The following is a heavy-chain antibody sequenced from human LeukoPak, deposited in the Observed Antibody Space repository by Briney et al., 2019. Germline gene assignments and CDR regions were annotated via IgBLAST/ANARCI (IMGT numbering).Heavy chain of an antibody. J-gene: IGHJ6*02. CDR2: IKQDGSEK. CDR3: ARGRRSYGMDV. CDR1: GFTFSSYL. V-gene: IGHV3-7*01. Sequence: GGSLRLSCAASGFTFSSYLMSWGRQAPGKGREWVANIKQDGSEKYYVDSVKGRFTISRDNAKNSLYLQMNSLRAEDTAVYYCARGRRSYGMDVWGQGTTVTVSS.